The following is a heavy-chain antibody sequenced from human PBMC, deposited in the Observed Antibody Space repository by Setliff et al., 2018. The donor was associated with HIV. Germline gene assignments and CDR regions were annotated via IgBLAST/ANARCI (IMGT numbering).Heavy chain of an antibody. CDR3: ARYNYDSSGYYSGAFDI. J-gene: IGHJ3*02. V-gene: IGHV4-28*05. CDR2: IYYSGSI. Sequence: SETLSLTCAVSGYSISSSNWWGWIRQSPGKGLEWIGYIYYSGSIYYNPSLKSRVTMSVDTSKNQFSLKLSSVTAVDTAVYYCARYNYDSSGYYSGAFDIWGQGTMVTVS. CDR1: GYSISSSNW. D-gene: IGHD3-22*01.